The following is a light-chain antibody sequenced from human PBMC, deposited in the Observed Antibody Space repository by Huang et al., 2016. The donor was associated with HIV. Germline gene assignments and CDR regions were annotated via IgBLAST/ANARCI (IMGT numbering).Light chain of an antibody. J-gene: IGKJ5*01. CDR1: QNINIY. V-gene: IGKV1-39*01. CDR3: QQGYSALIT. CDR2: SAS. Sequence: DILLTQSPSSLSASVGDRVTITCRARQNINIYLNWYQQKPGKAPNLLIHSASTLQTGVPSRFSGSGSGTDFTLTVNSLQPEDSATYYCQQGYSALITFGQGTRL.